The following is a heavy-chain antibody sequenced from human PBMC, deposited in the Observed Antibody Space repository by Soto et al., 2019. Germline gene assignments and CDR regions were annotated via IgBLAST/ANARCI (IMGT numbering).Heavy chain of an antibody. CDR3: AREGIFGGVIYYYYGMDV. CDR2: ISAYNGNT. J-gene: IGHJ6*02. D-gene: IGHD3-3*01. CDR1: GYTFTSYG. Sequence: ASVTVSCKASGYTFTSYGISWVRQAPGQGLEWMGWISAYNGNTNYEQKLQGRVTMTTNTNTSTADMELRRLRSDDTAVYYCAREGIFGGVIYYYYGMDVWG. V-gene: IGHV1-18*01.